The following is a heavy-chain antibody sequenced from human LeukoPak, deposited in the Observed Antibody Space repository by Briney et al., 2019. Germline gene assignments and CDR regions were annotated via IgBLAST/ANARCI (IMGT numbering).Heavy chain of an antibody. D-gene: IGHD6-19*01. V-gene: IGHV3-21*01. J-gene: IGHJ4*02. CDR2: ISSSSSYI. CDR3: ARVPFGYQGYSSAWYTDY. CDR1: GFTFSSYS. Sequence: GGSLRLSCAASGFTFSSYSMSWVRQAPGKGLEWVSSISSSSSYIYYADSVKGRFTISRDNAKNSLYLQMNSLRAEDTAVYYCARVPFGYQGYSSAWYTDYWGQGTLVSVSS.